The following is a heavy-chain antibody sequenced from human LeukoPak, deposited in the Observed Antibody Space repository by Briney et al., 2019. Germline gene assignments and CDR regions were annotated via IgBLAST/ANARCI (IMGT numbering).Heavy chain of an antibody. V-gene: IGHV3-74*01. CDR1: GFTFSSYW. Sequence: GGSLRLSCAASGFTFSSYWMHWVRQAPGKGLVWVSRINSDGTTTYADSVKGRFTISRDNAKDTLYLQMNRLRAEDTALYYCASAYYYRLPDWGQGTLVTVSS. D-gene: IGHD3-10*01. CDR3: ASAYYYRLPD. J-gene: IGHJ4*02. CDR2: INSDGTT.